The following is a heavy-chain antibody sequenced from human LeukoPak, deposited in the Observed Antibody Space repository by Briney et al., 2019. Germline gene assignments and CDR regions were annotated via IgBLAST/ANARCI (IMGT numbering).Heavy chain of an antibody. V-gene: IGHV4-39*01. D-gene: IGHD1-26*01. CDR3: ARQGGWGGAASLIEY. Sequence: PSETLSLTCTVSGXSISTSTYYWAWIRQPPGKGLEWIGSMFYRGSTYYNPSLKSRVTISVDTSKNQFSLKLSSVTASDTAIFYCARQGGWGGAASLIEYWGQGTLVTVSS. J-gene: IGHJ4*02. CDR2: MFYRGST. CDR1: GXSISTSTYY.